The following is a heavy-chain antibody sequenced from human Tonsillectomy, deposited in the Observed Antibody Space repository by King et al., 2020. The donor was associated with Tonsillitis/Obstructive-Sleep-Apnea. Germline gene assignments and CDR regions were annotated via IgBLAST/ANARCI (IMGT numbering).Heavy chain of an antibody. CDR1: GGSISSYY. CDR2: IYYSGST. J-gene: IGHJ6*02. CDR3: ARVGGYCSSTSCDYYYYGMDV. Sequence: VQLQESGPGLVKPSETLSLTCTVSGGSISSYYWSWIRQPPGKGLEWIGYIYYSGSTNYNPSLKSRVTISVDTSKNQFSLKLSCVTAADTAVYYSARVGGYCSSTSCDYYYYGMDVWGQGTTVTVSS. V-gene: IGHV4-59*01. D-gene: IGHD2-2*01.